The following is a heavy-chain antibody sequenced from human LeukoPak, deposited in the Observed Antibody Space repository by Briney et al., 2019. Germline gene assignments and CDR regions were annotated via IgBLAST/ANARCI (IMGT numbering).Heavy chain of an antibody. J-gene: IGHJ4*02. CDR2: ISSSSSTI. Sequence: GGSLRLSCAASGYTFSSYSMNWVRQAPGKGLEWVSYISSSSSTIYYADSVKGRFTISRDNAKNSLYLQMNSLRAEDTAVYYCARDRGSYYYDSSGPQNWGQGTLVTVSS. D-gene: IGHD3-22*01. CDR1: GYTFSSYS. V-gene: IGHV3-48*01. CDR3: ARDRGSYYYDSSGPQN.